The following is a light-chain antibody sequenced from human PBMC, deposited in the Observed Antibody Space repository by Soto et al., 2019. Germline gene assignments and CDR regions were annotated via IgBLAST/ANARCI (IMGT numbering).Light chain of an antibody. CDR2: AAS. CDR3: QQYNTWRSIT. J-gene: IGKJ5*01. CDR1: RSVYAY. Sequence: TQSPGILSMWPGDRATLPSRPSRSVYAYLAWYQQTPGQAPRLLIYAASVRATGIPARFSGIGSGTDFTLTISSLQSEDFAVYYCQQYNTWRSITFGQGTRLEIK. V-gene: IGKV3D-15*01.